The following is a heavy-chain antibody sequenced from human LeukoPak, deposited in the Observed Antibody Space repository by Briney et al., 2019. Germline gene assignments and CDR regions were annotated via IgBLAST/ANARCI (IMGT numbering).Heavy chain of an antibody. CDR1: GFTFSDYY. J-gene: IGHJ4*02. CDR2: IKPDGSDT. Sequence: GGPLRLSCAASGFTFSDYYMSWIRQAPGKGLVWVSRIKPDGSDTNYADSVKGRFTISRDNAKNTVYLQMNSLRAEDTAVYYCARGKYGGYFIDYWGQGTLVTVSS. D-gene: IGHD5-12*01. V-gene: IGHV3-74*01. CDR3: ARGKYGGYFIDY.